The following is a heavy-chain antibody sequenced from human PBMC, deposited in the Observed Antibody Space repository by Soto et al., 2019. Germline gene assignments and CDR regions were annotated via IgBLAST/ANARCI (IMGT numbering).Heavy chain of an antibody. V-gene: IGHV3-7*05. CDR1: GFTFSNFW. CDR2: IKSDGSER. J-gene: IGHJ4*02. CDR3: ARDVL. Sequence: EVQLVESGGGLVQPGGSLRLSCAASGFTFSNFWMSWVRQAPGEGLEWVASIKSDGSERSHVDAVRGRFSISRDNARNSLFLQMNSLSVDGTGVYYCARDVLWGQGSLFTVSS.